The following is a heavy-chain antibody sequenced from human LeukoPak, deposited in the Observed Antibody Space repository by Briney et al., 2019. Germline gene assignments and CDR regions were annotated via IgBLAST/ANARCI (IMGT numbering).Heavy chain of an antibody. CDR1: GISITTYY. CDR3: ARDIREVGESHYFDY. CDR2: INYSGST. J-gene: IGHJ4*02. Sequence: SETLSLTCTVSGISITTYYWSWIRQPPGNGLEWIGLINYSGSTTYNPSLKSRVTISVDTSKNQFFLHLSSVTAADTAVYYCARDIREVGESHYFDYWGQGTLVTVTS. D-gene: IGHD1-26*01. V-gene: IGHV4-59*01.